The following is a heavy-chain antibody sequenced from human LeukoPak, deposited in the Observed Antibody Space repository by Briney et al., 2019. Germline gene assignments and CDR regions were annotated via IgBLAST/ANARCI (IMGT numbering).Heavy chain of an antibody. J-gene: IGHJ6*04. CDR1: GGSISSYY. CDR3: ARESVVVAATTYYYYGMDV. Sequence: SETLSLTCTVSGGSISSYYWSWIRQPPGKGLEWIGYIYYSGSTNYNPSLKSRVTVSVDTSKNQFSLKLSSVTAADTAVYYCARESVVVAATTYYYYGMDVWGKGTTVTVSS. D-gene: IGHD2-15*01. CDR2: IYYSGST. V-gene: IGHV4-59*01.